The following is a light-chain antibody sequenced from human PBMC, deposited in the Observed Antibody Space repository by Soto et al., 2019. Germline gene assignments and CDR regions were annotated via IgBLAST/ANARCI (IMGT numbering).Light chain of an antibody. CDR3: QQYRSWPRT. V-gene: IGKV3-15*01. CDR1: QSVDIN. Sequence: EIVLTQSPDTLSLSPGERVTLSCRASQSVDINLAWYQQKPGQAPRLLIYGASTRATDMSGTFSGRGSGTEFTLTISNVRPEDFAVYYCQQYRSWPRTFGQGTDWRL. J-gene: IGKJ5*01. CDR2: GAS.